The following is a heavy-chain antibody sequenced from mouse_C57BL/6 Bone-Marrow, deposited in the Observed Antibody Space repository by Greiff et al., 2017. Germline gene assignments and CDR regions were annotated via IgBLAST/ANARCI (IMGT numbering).Heavy chain of an antibody. D-gene: IGHD2-1*01. J-gene: IGHJ2*01. CDR2: IYPRSGNT. Sequence: VQGVESGAELVRPGASVKLSCKASGYTFTSYGISWVKQRTGQGLEWIGEIYPRSGNTYYNEKFKGKATLTADKSSSTAYMELRSLTSEDSAVYFCARRNPYGNYEGWGQGTTLTVSS. V-gene: IGHV1-81*01. CDR3: ARRNPYGNYEG. CDR1: GYTFTSYG.